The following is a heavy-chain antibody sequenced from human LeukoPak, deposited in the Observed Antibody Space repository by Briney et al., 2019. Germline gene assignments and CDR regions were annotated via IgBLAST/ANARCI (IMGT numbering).Heavy chain of an antibody. V-gene: IGHV7-4-1*02. CDR3: ARDPNHYYDSSGYYGDY. CDR1: GYTFTNYA. D-gene: IGHD3-22*01. J-gene: IGHJ4*02. Sequence: ASVKVSCKASGYTFTNYAMKWVRQAPGQGLEWIGWINTNTGNPTYAQGFTGRFVFSLDTSVSTAYLQISSLKAEDTAVYYCARDPNHYYDSSGYYGDYWGQGTLVTVSS. CDR2: INTNTGNP.